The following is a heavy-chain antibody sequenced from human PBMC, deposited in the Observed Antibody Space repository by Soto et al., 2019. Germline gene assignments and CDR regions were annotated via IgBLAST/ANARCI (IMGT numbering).Heavy chain of an antibody. D-gene: IGHD6-13*01. Sequence: GESLKISCQCSGYTFSNFWLGWVRQLPGKGLEWMGIIYPGDHETSYLPSFHGKVTISADKSINTAYLQWNSLEASDTAFYFCARSPRSSPYFDYWGQGALVTVSS. CDR3: ARSPRSSPYFDY. J-gene: IGHJ4*02. CDR1: GYTFSNFW. V-gene: IGHV5-51*01. CDR2: IYPGDHET.